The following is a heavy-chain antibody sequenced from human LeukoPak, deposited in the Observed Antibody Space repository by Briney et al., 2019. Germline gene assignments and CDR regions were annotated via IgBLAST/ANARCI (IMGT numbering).Heavy chain of an antibody. CDR2: ISGSGYST. D-gene: IGHD7-27*01. J-gene: IGHJ4*02. Sequence: GGSLRLSCAASGFTFSTYAMNWVRQAPGKGLEWVSAISGSGYSTYYADSVKGRFTISRDNSKNTLYLQMNSLRAGDTAVYYCASGFTGRDYWGQGTLVTVSS. CDR1: GFTFSTYA. CDR3: ASGFTGRDY. V-gene: IGHV3-23*01.